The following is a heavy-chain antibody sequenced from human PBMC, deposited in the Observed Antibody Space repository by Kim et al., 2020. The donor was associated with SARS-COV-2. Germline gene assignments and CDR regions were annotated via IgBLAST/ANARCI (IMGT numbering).Heavy chain of an antibody. D-gene: IGHD3-10*01. CDR1: GFSLSTSGVG. J-gene: IGHJ4*02. V-gene: IGHV2-5*02. CDR3: ARSRGATYYYGSGTGGYFDY. CDR2: IYWDDDK. Sequence: SGPTLVNPTQTLTLTCTFSGFSLSTSGVGVGWIRQPPGKALEWLAVIYWDDDKRYSPSLKSRLTITKDTSKNRAVLTMTNMDPVDTATYYCARSRGATYYYGSGTGGYFDYWGQGTLVTVSS.